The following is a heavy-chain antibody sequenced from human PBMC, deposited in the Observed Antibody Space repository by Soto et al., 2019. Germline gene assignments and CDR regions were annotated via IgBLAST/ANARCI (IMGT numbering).Heavy chain of an antibody. V-gene: IGHV4-34*01. D-gene: IGHD3-3*01. Sequence: PSETLSLTCAVYGGSFTGYYWNWIRQPPGEGLEWIGEIDHSGYTNYNPCLKRRVTISVDTSTNQFSLRLTSVTAADTAVYYCARVRDWFDPWGQGTLVT. CDR3: ARVRDWFDP. CDR2: IDHSGYT. J-gene: IGHJ5*02. CDR1: GGSFTGYY.